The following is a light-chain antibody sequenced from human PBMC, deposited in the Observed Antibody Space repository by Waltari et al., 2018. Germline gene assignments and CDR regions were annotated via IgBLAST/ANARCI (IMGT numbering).Light chain of an antibody. J-gene: IGLJ2*01. Sequence: WYQRFPVTAPKLLMYEVTNRPSGVPDRFSGSESGYTAALAISGLQPEDEADYYCSSYTTSSTVIVGGGTKLTVL. CDR3: SSYTTSSTVI. V-gene: IGLV2-18*02. CDR2: EVT.